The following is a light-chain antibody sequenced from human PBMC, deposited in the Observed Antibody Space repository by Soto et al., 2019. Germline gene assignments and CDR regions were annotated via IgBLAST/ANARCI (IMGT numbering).Light chain of an antibody. CDR2: EVS. J-gene: IGLJ1*01. CDR1: SSDVGAYKY. V-gene: IGLV2-14*01. Sequence: QSVLTQPASVSGSPGQSITISCTGTSSDVGAYKYVSWYQQHPGKAPKLMIYEVSNRPSGVSNRFSGSKSGNTASVTISGLQAEYEADYYCSSYTSTNTQVFGTGTKVTVL. CDR3: SSYTSTNTQV.